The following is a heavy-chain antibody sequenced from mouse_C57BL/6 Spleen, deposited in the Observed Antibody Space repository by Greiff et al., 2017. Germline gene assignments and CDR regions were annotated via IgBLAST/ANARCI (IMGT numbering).Heavy chain of an antibody. J-gene: IGHJ3*01. CDR2: IDPSDSYT. CDR1: GYTFTSYW. D-gene: IGHD3-3*01. CDR3: ARVGTAPWFAY. V-gene: IGHV1-69*01. Sequence: VQLQQPGAELVMPGASVKLSCKASGYTFTSYWMHWVKQRPGQGLEWIGEIDPSDSYTNYNQKFKGKSTLTVDKSSSTAYMQLSSLTSEDSAVYYCARVGTAPWFAYWGQGTLVTVSA.